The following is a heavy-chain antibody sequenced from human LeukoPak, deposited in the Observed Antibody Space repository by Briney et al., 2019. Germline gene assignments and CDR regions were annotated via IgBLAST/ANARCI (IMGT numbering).Heavy chain of an antibody. V-gene: IGHV3-21*01. J-gene: IGHJ2*01. CDR1: GFTFSSYS. D-gene: IGHD5-18*01. CDR3: AGGIQLWVGYWYFDL. CDR2: ISSSGSYI. Sequence: GGSLRLSCAASGFTFSSYSMNWVRQAPGKGLEWVSSISSSGSYIYYADSVKGRFTISRDNAKNSLYLQMNSLRAEDTAVYYCAGGIQLWVGYWYFDLWGRGTLVTVSS.